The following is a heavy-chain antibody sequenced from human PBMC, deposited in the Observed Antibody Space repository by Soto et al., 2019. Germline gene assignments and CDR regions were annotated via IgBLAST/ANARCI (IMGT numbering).Heavy chain of an antibody. CDR3: ARRSGSYNGLLEGDY. D-gene: IGHD1-26*01. J-gene: IGHJ4*02. V-gene: IGHV5-10-1*01. CDR2: IDPSDSYT. CDR1: GYSFTSYW. Sequence: GESLKISCKGSGYSFTSYWISWVRQMPGKGLEWMGRIDPSDSYTNYSPSFQGHATISADKSISTAYLQWSSLKASDTAMYYCARRSGSYNGLLEGDYWGQGTLVTVSS.